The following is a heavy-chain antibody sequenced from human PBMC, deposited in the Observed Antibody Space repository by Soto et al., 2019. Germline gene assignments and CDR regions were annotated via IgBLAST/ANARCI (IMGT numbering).Heavy chain of an antibody. CDR1: GGSFSGYY. CDR3: AALGIAARHGFDY. CDR2: INHSGST. V-gene: IGHV4-34*01. J-gene: IGHJ4*02. Sequence: QVQLQQWGAGLLKPSETLSLTCAVYGGSFSGYYWSWIRQPPGKGLEWIGEINHSGSTNYNPSLKSRVTISVDTSKNQFSLKLSSVTAADTAVYYCAALGIAARHGFDYWGQGTLVTVSS. D-gene: IGHD6-6*01.